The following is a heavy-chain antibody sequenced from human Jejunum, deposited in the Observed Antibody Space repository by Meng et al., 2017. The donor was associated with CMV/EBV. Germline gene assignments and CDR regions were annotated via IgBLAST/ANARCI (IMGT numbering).Heavy chain of an antibody. CDR1: GFTFGRSA. V-gene: IGHV3-23*01. CDR3: AKGYMAVIPPDY. D-gene: IGHD3-22*01. CDR2: ISGYGASR. Sequence: AASGFTFGRSAMTWVRQAPGQGLGWVSSISGYGASRYYAGSVKGRFTISRDNSMKILSLQMHNLRAEDTALYYCAKGYMAVIPPDYWGQGTPVTVSS. J-gene: IGHJ4*02.